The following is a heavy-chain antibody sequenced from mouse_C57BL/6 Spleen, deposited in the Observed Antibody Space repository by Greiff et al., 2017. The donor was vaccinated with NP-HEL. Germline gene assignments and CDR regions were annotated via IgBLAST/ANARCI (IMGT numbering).Heavy chain of an antibody. Sequence: EVQLKESGGGLVKPGGSLKLSCAASGFTFSDYGMHWVRQAPEKGLEWVAYISSGSSTIYYADTVKGRFTISRDNAKNTLFLQMTSLRSEDTAMYYCARDGSSPFAYWGQGTLVTVSA. J-gene: IGHJ3*01. CDR1: GFTFSDYG. CDR3: ARDGSSPFAY. CDR2: ISSGSSTI. D-gene: IGHD1-1*01. V-gene: IGHV5-17*01.